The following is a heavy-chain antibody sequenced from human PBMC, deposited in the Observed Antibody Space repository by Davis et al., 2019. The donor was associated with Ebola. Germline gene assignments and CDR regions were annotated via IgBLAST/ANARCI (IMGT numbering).Heavy chain of an antibody. D-gene: IGHD6-13*01. CDR2: INHSGST. J-gene: IGHJ4*02. CDR1: GGSFSGYY. V-gene: IGHV4-34*01. Sequence: SETLSLTCAVYGGSFSGYYWSWIRQPPGKGLEWIGEINHSGSTNYNPSLKSRVTISVDTSKNQFSLKLSSVTAADTAVYYCARVVYSSSWYNYWGQGTLVTVSS. CDR3: ARVVYSSSWYNY.